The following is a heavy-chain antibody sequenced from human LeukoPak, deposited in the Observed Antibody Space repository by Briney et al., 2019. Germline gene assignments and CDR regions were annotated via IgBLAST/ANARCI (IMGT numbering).Heavy chain of an antibody. CDR3: TRDGPRSSGYPDN. V-gene: IGHV4-59*12. D-gene: IGHD3-22*01. CDR1: GGSISRDY. J-gene: IGHJ4*02. CDR2: IYYTGST. Sequence: SETLSLTCTVSGGSISRDYWSWIRQPPGKGLEWIGYIYYTGSTNYNPSLKSRVTISVDTSKNQFSLKLSSVTAADTAVYYCTRDGPRSSGYPDNWGQGTLVTVSS.